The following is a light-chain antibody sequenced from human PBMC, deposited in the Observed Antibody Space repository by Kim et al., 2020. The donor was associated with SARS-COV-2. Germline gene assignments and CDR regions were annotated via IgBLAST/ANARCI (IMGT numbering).Light chain of an antibody. Sequence: SACVSDNVTITGQAGHSMRSYLNWSQQKPGTAPQLLFYAASILQSDVPSRFSGSGSGTDFTLTISSPQPEDFVTYYCQQCYSTPYTFGQGTKLEI. CDR1: HSMRSY. CDR3: QQCYSTPYT. CDR2: AAS. J-gene: IGKJ2*01. V-gene: IGKV1-39*01.